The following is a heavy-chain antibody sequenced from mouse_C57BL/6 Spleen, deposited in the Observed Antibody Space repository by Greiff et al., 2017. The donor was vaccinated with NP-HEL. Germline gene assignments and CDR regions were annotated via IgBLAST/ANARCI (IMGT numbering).Heavy chain of an antibody. CDR2: IWSDGST. CDR3: ARHADYYGSSYVGAMDY. Sequence: VQLVESGPGLVAPSQSLSITCTVSGFSLTSYGVHWVRQPPGKGLEWLVVIWSDGSTTYNSALKSRLSISKDNSKSQVFLKMNSLQTDDTAMYYCARHADYYGSSYVGAMDYWGQGTSVTVSS. CDR1: GFSLTSYG. J-gene: IGHJ4*01. D-gene: IGHD1-1*01. V-gene: IGHV2-6-1*01.